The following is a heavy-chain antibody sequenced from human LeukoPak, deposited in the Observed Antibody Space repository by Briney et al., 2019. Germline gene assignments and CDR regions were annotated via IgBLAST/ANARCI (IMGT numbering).Heavy chain of an antibody. CDR2: ISSSGSTI. J-gene: IGHJ6*02. V-gene: IGHV3-48*04. D-gene: IGHD2-2*01. CDR1: GFTFSSYS. Sequence: PGGSLRLSCAASGFTFSSYSMNWVRQAPGKGLEWVSYISSSGSTIYYADSVKGRFTISRDNAKNSLYLQMNSLRAEDTAVYYCARYLVVVPAATKQSYYYYGMDVWGQGTTVTVSS. CDR3: ARYLVVVPAATKQSYYYYGMDV.